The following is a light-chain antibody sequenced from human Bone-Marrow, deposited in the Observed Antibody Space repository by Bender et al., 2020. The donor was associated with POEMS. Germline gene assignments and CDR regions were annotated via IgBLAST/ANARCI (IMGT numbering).Light chain of an antibody. Sequence: QSVLTQPPSASGTPGQRVTISCSGGSSNIGAHAVNWYQHLPGTAPKLRIYPSQRRPSEVPDRFSGSRSGTSAYLGISGLQSEDEAEYYCEVWDDSLNGWVFGGGTKLTVL. J-gene: IGLJ3*02. CDR1: SSNIGAHA. CDR2: PSQ. V-gene: IGLV1-44*01. CDR3: EVWDDSLNGWV.